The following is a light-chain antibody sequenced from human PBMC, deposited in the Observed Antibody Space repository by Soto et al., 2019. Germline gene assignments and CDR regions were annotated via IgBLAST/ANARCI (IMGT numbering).Light chain of an antibody. CDR3: QQYGSSPPWT. CDR2: GAS. V-gene: IGKV3-20*01. CDR1: QSVSSSF. Sequence: EIVLTQSPGTLSLSPGERATLSCRASQSVSSSFLAWYQQKPGQAPRLLIYGASSRATGISDRFSGSGSGTDFTLTISRPEPEDFAVYYCQQYGSSPPWTFGQGTKVEIK. J-gene: IGKJ1*01.